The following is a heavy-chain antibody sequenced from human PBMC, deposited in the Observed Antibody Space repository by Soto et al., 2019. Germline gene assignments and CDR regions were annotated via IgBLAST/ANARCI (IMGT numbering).Heavy chain of an antibody. CDR3: ARVGEYYYDSSGTPFDY. D-gene: IGHD3-22*01. V-gene: IGHV1-3*01. Sequence: QVQLVQPGAEVKKPGASVKVSCKASGSTFTSYAMHWVRQAPGQSLDWMGWINAGNGNTKYSQQFQGRVTTTRDTSASTAYMELSRLRSEDTAVYSCARVGEYYYDSSGTPFDYWGQGTLVTVSS. J-gene: IGHJ4*02. CDR2: INAGNGNT. CDR1: GSTFTSYA.